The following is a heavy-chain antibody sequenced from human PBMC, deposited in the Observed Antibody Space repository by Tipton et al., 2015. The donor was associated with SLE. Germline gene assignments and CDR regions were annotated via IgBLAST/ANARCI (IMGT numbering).Heavy chain of an antibody. J-gene: IGHJ6*02. CDR1: GFTFSDYY. CDR2: ISSSGSTI. V-gene: IGHV3-11*04. D-gene: IGHD2-2*01. CDR3: AGQLALYGMDV. Sequence: SLRLSCAASGFTFSDYYMSWIRQAPGKGLEWVSYISSSGSTIYYADSVKGRFTISRDNSKNTLYLQMNSLRAEDTAVYYCAGQLALYGMDVWGQGTTVTVSS.